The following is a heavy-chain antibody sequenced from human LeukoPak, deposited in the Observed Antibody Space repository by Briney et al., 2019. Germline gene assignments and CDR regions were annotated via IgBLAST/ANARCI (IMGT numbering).Heavy chain of an antibody. J-gene: IGHJ4*02. D-gene: IGHD1-26*01. CDR1: GFTFSSYA. Sequence: GGSLRLSCAASGFTFSSYAMHWVRQAPGKGLEWVAVISYDGSNKYYADSVKGRFTISRDNSKNTLYLQMNSLRAEDTAVYYCAREPGELLDYFDYWGQGTLVTVSS. V-gene: IGHV3-30*04. CDR2: ISYDGSNK. CDR3: AREPGELLDYFDY.